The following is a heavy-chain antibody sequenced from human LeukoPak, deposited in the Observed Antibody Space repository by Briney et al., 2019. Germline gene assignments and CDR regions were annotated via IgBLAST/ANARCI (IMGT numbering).Heavy chain of an antibody. J-gene: IGHJ4*02. Sequence: GRSLRLSSAASGFTLSSYAMHWVRQAPDKGLEWVAVISYDGSNKYYADSVKGRFTISRDNSKNTLYLQMNSLRAEDTAVYYCARSSEQIALYYWGQGTLVTVSS. D-gene: IGHD6-6*01. CDR3: ARSSEQIALYY. V-gene: IGHV3-30-3*01. CDR2: ISYDGSNK. CDR1: GFTLSSYA.